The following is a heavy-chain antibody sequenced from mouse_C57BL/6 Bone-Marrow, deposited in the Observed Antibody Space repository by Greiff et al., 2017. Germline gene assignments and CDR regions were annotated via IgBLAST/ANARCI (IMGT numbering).Heavy chain of an antibody. V-gene: IGHV5-6*01. J-gene: IGHJ4*01. CDR3: ARWLLDYYYAMDY. Sequence: EVKLVESGGDLVKPGGSLKLSCAASGFTFSSYGMSWVRQTPDKRLEWVATISSGGSYTYYPDSVKGRFTISRDNAKNTLYLQMSSLKSEDTAMYYCARWLLDYYYAMDYWGQGTSVTVSS. D-gene: IGHD2-3*01. CDR1: GFTFSSYG. CDR2: ISSGGSYT.